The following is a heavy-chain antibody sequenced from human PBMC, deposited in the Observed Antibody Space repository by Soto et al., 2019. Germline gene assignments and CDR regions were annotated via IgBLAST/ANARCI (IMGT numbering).Heavy chain of an antibody. V-gene: IGHV3-21*01. Sequence: PGGSLRLSCAASGFTFSSYSMNWVRQAPGKGLEWVSPISSSSSYIYYADSVKGRFTISRDNAKNSLYLQMNSLRAEDTAVYYCARDRAAGIGWYMGYYYYGMDVWGQGTTVTVSS. D-gene: IGHD6-13*01. CDR1: GFTFSSYS. J-gene: IGHJ6*02. CDR3: ARDRAAGIGWYMGYYYYGMDV. CDR2: ISSSSSYI.